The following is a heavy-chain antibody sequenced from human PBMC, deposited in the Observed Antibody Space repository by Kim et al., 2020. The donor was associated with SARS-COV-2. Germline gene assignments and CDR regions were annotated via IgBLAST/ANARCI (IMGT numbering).Heavy chain of an antibody. CDR1: GFTFSSYA. Sequence: GGSLRLSCAASGFTFSSYAMHWVRQAPGKGLEYVSAISSNGGSTYYANSVKGRFTISRDNSKNTLYLQMGSLRAEDMAVYYCARDKEWVTMVRGVITNSYYYYGMDVWGQGTTVTVSS. CDR2: ISSNGGST. D-gene: IGHD3-10*01. CDR3: ARDKEWVTMVRGVITNSYYYYGMDV. J-gene: IGHJ6*02. V-gene: IGHV3-64*01.